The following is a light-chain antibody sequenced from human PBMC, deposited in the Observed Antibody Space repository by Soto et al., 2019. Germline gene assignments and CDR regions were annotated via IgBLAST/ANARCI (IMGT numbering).Light chain of an antibody. CDR2: GAS. V-gene: IGKV3-20*01. J-gene: IGKJ1*01. Sequence: EIVLTQSPGTLSLSPGERATLSCRASQSVSSSYFAGYQQKPGQAPSLVIYGASSRATGIPDRFSGSGSGTDFPLTISRLEPEDFAVYYCQHYGNSPRTFGEGPKVEI. CDR1: QSVSSSY. CDR3: QHYGNSPRT.